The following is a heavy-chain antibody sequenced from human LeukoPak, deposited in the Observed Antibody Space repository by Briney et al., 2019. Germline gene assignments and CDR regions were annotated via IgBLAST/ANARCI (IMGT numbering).Heavy chain of an antibody. CDR1: GYSSTNYG. Sequence: ASVTVSCKASGYSSTNYGISWVRQAPGQGLEWMGWIHIYRGNTNYAQKFQGRVTMTTDTSTSTVYMEVRGLRSDDAAMYYCARDVGITVADSFDPWGQGTLVTVSS. V-gene: IGHV1-18*01. J-gene: IGHJ5*02. CDR2: IHIYRGNT. CDR3: ARDVGITVADSFDP. D-gene: IGHD6-13*01.